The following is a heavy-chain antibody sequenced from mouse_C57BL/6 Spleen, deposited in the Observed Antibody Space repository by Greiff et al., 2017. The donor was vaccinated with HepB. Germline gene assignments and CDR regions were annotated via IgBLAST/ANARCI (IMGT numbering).Heavy chain of an antibody. CDR2: ISSGGSYT. CDR1: GFTFSSYG. V-gene: IGHV5-6*02. Sequence: DVMLVESGGDLVKPGGSLKLSCAASGFTFSSYGMSWVRQTPDKRLEWVATISSGGSYTYYPDSVKGRFTISRDKAKNTLYLQMRSLKSEDTAMYYCAKGGTTVVVHFDYWGQGTTLTVSS. CDR3: AKGGTTVVVHFDY. D-gene: IGHD1-1*01. J-gene: IGHJ2*01.